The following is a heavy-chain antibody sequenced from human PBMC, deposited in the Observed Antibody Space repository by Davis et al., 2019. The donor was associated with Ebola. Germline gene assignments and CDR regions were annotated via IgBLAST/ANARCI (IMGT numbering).Heavy chain of an antibody. CDR2: ISYDGSNK. Sequence: GGSLRLSCAASGFTFSSYGMHWVRQAPGKGLEWVAVISYDGSNKYYADSVKGRFIISRDNSKNTLYLQMNSLRAEDTAVYYCAKEGGPYSSGWYVAYWGQGTLVTVSS. J-gene: IGHJ4*02. D-gene: IGHD6-19*01. V-gene: IGHV3-30*18. CDR3: AKEGGPYSSGWYVAY. CDR1: GFTFSSYG.